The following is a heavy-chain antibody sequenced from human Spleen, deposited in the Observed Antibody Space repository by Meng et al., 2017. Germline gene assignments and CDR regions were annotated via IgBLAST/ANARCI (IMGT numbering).Heavy chain of an antibody. CDR1: GFTFSDYY. J-gene: IGHJ4*02. D-gene: IGHD2-15*01. CDR3: ARGPRSGSYYFDY. V-gene: IGHV3-11*01. CDR2: ISPRGDNI. Sequence: GESLKISCAASGFTFSDYYMSWVCQAPGKGLEWLSYISPRGDNIYYADSVKGRFTISRDNAEKSLYLQMNSLRADDTAVYYYARGPRSGSYYFDYWGQGNMVTVSS.